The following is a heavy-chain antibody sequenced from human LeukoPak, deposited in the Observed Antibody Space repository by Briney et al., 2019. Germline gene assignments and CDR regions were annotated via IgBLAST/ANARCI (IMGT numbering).Heavy chain of an antibody. CDR3: TRDLNSGGSC. Sequence: GGSLRLSCAASGFTVSSSYMSWVRQAPGKGLEWVSVIHSGGNTYYADSVKGRFTISRDNSKNTLYLQMNSLKAEDTAVYYCTRDLNSGGSCWGQGTLVTVSS. CDR1: GFTVSSSY. D-gene: IGHD2-15*01. J-gene: IGHJ4*02. V-gene: IGHV3-53*01. CDR2: IHSGGNT.